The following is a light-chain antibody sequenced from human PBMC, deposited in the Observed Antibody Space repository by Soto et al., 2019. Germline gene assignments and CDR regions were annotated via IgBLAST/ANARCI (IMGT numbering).Light chain of an antibody. CDR3: QQSYSTMWT. CDR2: AAS. Sequence: DIQMTQSPSSLSASVGDRVTITCRASQSISSYLNWYQQKPGKAPKLLIYAASSLQSGVPSRFSGSGSGTEFTLTSSSLQPDDFATYSRQQSYSTMWTFGQGTKVDIK. V-gene: IGKV1-39*01. J-gene: IGKJ1*01. CDR1: QSISSY.